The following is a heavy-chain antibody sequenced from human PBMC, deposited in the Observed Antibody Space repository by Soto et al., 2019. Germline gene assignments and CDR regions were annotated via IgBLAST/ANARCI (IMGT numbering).Heavy chain of an antibody. J-gene: IGHJ6*02. Sequence: QVQLVESGGGVVQPGRSLRLSCAASGFTFSSYGMHWVRQAPGKGLEWVAVIWYDGSNKNYADSVKGRFTISRDNSKNTLYLQMNSLRAEDTAVYYCARDPRQLVYCYYGMDVWGQGTTVTVSS. V-gene: IGHV3-33*01. CDR2: IWYDGSNK. CDR3: ARDPRQLVYCYYGMDV. CDR1: GFTFSSYG. D-gene: IGHD6-13*01.